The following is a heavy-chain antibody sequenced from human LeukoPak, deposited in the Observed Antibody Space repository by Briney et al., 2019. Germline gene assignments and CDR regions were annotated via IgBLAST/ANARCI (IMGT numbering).Heavy chain of an antibody. CDR2: ISAYNGNT. J-gene: IGHJ4*02. CDR1: GYTFTSYG. Sequence: ASVKVSCKASGYTFTSYGISWVRQAPGQGLEWMGWISAYNGNTNYAQKLQGRVTMTTDTSTSTAYMEMRSLRSDDTAVYYCARLGRISGTAVAGTFYYWGQGTLATVSS. CDR3: ARLGRISGTAVAGTFYY. V-gene: IGHV1-18*01. D-gene: IGHD6-19*01.